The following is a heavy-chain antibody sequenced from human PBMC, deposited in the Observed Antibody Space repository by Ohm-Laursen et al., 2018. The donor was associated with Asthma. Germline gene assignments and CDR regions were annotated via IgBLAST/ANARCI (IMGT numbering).Heavy chain of an antibody. J-gene: IGHJ4*02. Sequence: SQTLSLTCTVSGGSISSGHYYWTWIRQRPGTGLEWIGNIHYSGSIIYTPSLESRLTISLNTSKNQFSLNLSSVTAADTALYFCARDGRLRGSFDYWGQGNLVTVSS. D-gene: IGHD3-10*01. CDR1: GGSISSGHYY. CDR2: IHYSGSI. V-gene: IGHV4-31*03. CDR3: ARDGRLRGSFDY.